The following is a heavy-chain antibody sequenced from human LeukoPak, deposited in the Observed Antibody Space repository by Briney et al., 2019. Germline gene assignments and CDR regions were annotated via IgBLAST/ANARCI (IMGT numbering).Heavy chain of an antibody. CDR1: GGSFSGYS. J-gene: IGHJ4*02. Sequence: PSETLSPTCAVYGGSFSGYSWSWIRQPPGKGLEWIGEINHSGSTNYNPSLKSRVTISVDTSKNQFSLKLSSVTAADTAVYYCARGRPFRIIRRLTKFDYWGQGTLVTVSS. D-gene: IGHD2-21*01. CDR3: ARGRPFRIIRRLTKFDY. CDR2: INHSGST. V-gene: IGHV4-34*01.